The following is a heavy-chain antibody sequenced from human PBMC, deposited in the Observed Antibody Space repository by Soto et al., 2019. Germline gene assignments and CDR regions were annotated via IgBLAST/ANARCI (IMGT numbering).Heavy chain of an antibody. CDR3: ARLRIATNTYKWFDP. CDR2: IYVTGAV. V-gene: IGHV4-31*03. CDR1: GAALNSGNYY. D-gene: IGHD2-21*01. Sequence: TLSLTCSVSGAALNSGNYYWSWIRQVPGKGLEWIGRIYVTGAVDYNPSLRDRITISQDTSERQFSLNLRLVTAADTAVYYCARLRIATNTYKWFDPWGQGTLVTGSS. J-gene: IGHJ5*02.